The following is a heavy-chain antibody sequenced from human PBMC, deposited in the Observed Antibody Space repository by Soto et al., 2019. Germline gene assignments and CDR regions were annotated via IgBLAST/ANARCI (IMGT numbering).Heavy chain of an antibody. V-gene: IGHV3-48*02. D-gene: IGHD3-22*01. J-gene: IGHJ6*02. CDR3: ARYYYDSSGYDGMDV. CDR2: ISDSGSNT. Sequence: EVQLVESGGGLVQPGGSLRLSCVAFGFKISSSSMNWVRQAPGRGLEWVAYISDSGSNTLYADSVKGRFTVSRDTAKNSLQLQMSGLRDEVMAVYYCARYYYDSSGYDGMDVWGQGTTVTVSS. CDR1: GFKISSSS.